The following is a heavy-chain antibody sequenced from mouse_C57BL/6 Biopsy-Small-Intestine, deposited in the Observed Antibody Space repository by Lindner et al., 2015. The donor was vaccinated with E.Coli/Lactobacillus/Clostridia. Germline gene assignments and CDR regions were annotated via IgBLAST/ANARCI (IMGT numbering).Heavy chain of an antibody. CDR1: GYTFTNYW. D-gene: IGHD2-5*01. V-gene: IGHV1-63*01. CDR2: IYPGGGYT. J-gene: IGHJ2*01. Sequence: VQLQESGAELVRPGTSVKMSCKASGYTFTNYWIGWAKQRPGHGLEWIGDIYPGGGYTNYNEKFKGKATLTADKSSSTAYMQFSSLTSEDSAIYYCARYYSNYFDYWGQGTTLTVSS. CDR3: ARYYSNYFDY.